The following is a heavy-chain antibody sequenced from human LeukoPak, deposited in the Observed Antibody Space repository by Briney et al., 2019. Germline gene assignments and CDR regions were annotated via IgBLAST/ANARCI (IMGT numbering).Heavy chain of an antibody. D-gene: IGHD3-3*01. CDR3: ARDITIFGVVIPKVDAFDI. J-gene: IGHJ3*02. CDR2: IYTSGST. CDR1: GGSISSGSYY. Sequence: SETLSLTCTVSGGSISSGSYYWSWIRQPAGKGLEWIGRIYTSGSTNYNPSLKSRVTMSVDTSKNQFSLKLSSVTAADTAVYYCARDITIFGVVIPKVDAFDIWGQGTMVTVSS. V-gene: IGHV4-61*02.